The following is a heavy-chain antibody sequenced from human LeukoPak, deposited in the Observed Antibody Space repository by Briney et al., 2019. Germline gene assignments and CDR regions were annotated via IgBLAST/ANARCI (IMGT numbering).Heavy chain of an antibody. CDR1: GFTFSDDY. Sequence: PGGSLRLSCAASGFTFSDDYMSWIRQAPGKGLEWVSYISSSGSTIYYADSVKGRFTISRDNAKNSLYLQMNSPRAEDTAVYYCARTYSSSSFWFDPWGQGTLVTVSS. J-gene: IGHJ5*02. D-gene: IGHD6-6*01. CDR2: ISSSGSTI. CDR3: ARTYSSSSFWFDP. V-gene: IGHV3-11*01.